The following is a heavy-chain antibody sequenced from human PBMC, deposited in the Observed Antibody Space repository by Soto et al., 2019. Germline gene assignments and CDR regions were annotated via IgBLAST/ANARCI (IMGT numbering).Heavy chain of an antibody. CDR2: IYYSGST. CDR3: AREPYLPMARNDF. D-gene: IGHD3-10*01. J-gene: IGHJ4*02. CDR1: GGSISSYY. V-gene: IGHV4-59*12. Sequence: SETLSLTCTVSGGSISSYYWSWIRQPPGEGLEWIGYIYYSGSTNYNPSLKSRVTISVDTSKNQFSLSLNSVTAADTAVYFCAREPYLPMARNDFWGQGAQVTVSS.